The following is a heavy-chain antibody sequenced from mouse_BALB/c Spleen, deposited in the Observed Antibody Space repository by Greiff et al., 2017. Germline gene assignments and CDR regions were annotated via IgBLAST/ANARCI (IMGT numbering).Heavy chain of an antibody. V-gene: IGHV1-4*02. D-gene: IGHD3-1*01. CDR1: GYTFTSYW. CDR2: INPSSGYT. J-gene: IGHJ4*01. Sequence: QVQLQQSGTVLARPGASVKMSCKASGYTFTSYWMHWVKQRPGQGLEWIGYINPSSGYTEYNQKFKDKTTLTADKSSSTAYMQLSSLTSEDSAVYYCASRVGPYAMDYWGQGTSVTVSS. CDR3: ASRVGPYAMDY.